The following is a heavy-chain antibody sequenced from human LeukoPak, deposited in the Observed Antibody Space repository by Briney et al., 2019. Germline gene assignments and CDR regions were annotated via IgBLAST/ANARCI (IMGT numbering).Heavy chain of an antibody. CDR1: GGSFSGYY. CDR3: ARGGAHGYSYGLYYFDY. J-gene: IGHJ4*02. V-gene: IGHV4-34*01. Sequence: SETLSPTCAVYGGSFSGYYWSWIRQPPGKGLEWIGEIYHSGSTNYNPSLKSRVTISVDTSKNQFSLKLSSVTAADTAVYYCARGGAHGYSYGLYYFDYWGQGTLVTVSS. D-gene: IGHD5-18*01. CDR2: IYHSGST.